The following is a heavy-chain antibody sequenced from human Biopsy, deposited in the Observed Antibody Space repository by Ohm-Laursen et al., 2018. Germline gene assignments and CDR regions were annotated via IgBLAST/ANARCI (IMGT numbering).Heavy chain of an antibody. J-gene: IGHJ3*01. CDR2: IYGGGSPV. CDR1: GFDFSDYS. D-gene: IGHD1-26*01. Sequence: SLRLSCTASGFDFSDYSMNWVRQAPGKGMEWISYIYGGGSPVSYADSVKGRFTISRDNAQNSLYLHMNSLRAKDTAVYYCARLNSGTYDASDLWGQGTMVIVSS. CDR3: ARLNSGTYDASDL. V-gene: IGHV3-48*04.